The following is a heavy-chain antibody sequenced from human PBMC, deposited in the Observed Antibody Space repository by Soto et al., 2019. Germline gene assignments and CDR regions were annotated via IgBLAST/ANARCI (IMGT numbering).Heavy chain of an antibody. Sequence: GESLKISCQSSGYTFSNFWIGWVRQLPGKGLEWMGIIYPGDHETRYSPSFYGKVTISADRSINTAYLQWNSLEASDTAFYFCARSPRSSPYFDYWGQGALVTVSS. CDR1: GYTFSNFW. D-gene: IGHD6-13*01. CDR3: ARSPRSSPYFDY. V-gene: IGHV5-51*01. J-gene: IGHJ4*02. CDR2: IYPGDHET.